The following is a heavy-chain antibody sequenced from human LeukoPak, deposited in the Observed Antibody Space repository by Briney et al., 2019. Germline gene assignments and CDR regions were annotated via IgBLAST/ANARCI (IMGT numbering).Heavy chain of an antibody. CDR3: ARDPDPDCSGGSCYVY. D-gene: IGHD2-15*01. J-gene: IGHJ4*02. Sequence: PGGSLRLSCAAYGFTFRTYAMQWHRQAPGNGLERVAVISYDGSKKYYADSVKDRYTISRNNSKNPLYLQMNSLRAEDTAVYYCARDPDPDCSGGSCYVYWGQGTLVTVSS. CDR2: ISYDGSKK. CDR1: GFTFRTYA. V-gene: IGHV3-30-3*01.